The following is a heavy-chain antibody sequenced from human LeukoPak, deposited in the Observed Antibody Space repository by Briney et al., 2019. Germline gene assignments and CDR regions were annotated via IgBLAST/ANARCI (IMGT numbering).Heavy chain of an antibody. D-gene: IGHD3-9*01. CDR1: GYSISSGYY. Sequence: SETLSLTCTVSGYSISSGYYWGWIRQPPGKGLEWIGSIYHSGSTYYNPSLKSRVTISVDTSKNQFSLKLSSVTAADTAVYYCARGSAILRYFDWLLKGDAFDIWGQGTMVTVSS. V-gene: IGHV4-38-2*02. CDR3: ARGSAILRYFDWLLKGDAFDI. CDR2: IYHSGST. J-gene: IGHJ3*02.